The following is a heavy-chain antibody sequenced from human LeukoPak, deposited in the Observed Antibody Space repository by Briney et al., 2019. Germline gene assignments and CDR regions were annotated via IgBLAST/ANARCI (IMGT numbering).Heavy chain of an antibody. CDR3: ARGVAVAGTFDY. V-gene: IGHV4-59*01. D-gene: IGHD6-19*01. Sequence: SETLSLTRTVSGGSISSYYWSWIRQPPGKGLEWIGYIYYSGSTNYNPSLKSRVTISVDTSKNQFSLKLSSVTAADTAVYYCARGVAVAGTFDYWGQGTLVTVSS. CDR1: GGSISSYY. CDR2: IYYSGST. J-gene: IGHJ4*02.